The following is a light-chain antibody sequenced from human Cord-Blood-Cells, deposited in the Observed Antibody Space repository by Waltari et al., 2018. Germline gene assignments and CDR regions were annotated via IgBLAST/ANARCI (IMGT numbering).Light chain of an antibody. CDR1: QSVSSSY. CDR2: GAS. Sequence: EFVLQQSTVTLSLYPGESATLSCRASQSVSSSYLAWYQQKPGQAPRILIYGASSRATGIPDRFSGSGSGTDFTLTISRLEPEDFAVYYCQQYGSSPPLTFGGGTKVEIK. V-gene: IGKV3-20*01. CDR3: QQYGSSPPLT. J-gene: IGKJ4*01.